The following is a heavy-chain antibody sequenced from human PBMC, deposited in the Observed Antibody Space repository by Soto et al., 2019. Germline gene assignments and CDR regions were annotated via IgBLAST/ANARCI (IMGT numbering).Heavy chain of an antibody. CDR1: GFTFSNFA. CDR3: AKASTIPWELVH. D-gene: IGHD3-10*01. CDR2: ISGSGGST. J-gene: IGHJ4*02. V-gene: IGHV3-23*01. Sequence: EVQLLESGGGLVQPGGSLRLSCAASGFTFSNFAMNWVRQAPGKGLEWVSGISGSGGSTYYADSVKGRCAISRDNSGNILYLHMKSLRAEDTAVYYCAKASTIPWELVHWGQGTLVTVSS.